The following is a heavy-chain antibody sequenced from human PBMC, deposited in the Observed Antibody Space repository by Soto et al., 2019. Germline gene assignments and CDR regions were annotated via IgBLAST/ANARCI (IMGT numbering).Heavy chain of an antibody. J-gene: IGHJ4*02. Sequence: EVQLVESGGGLVQPGGSLRLSCAASGFTVSNNYMRWVRQAPGKGLEWVSLIYSGGATYYADSVKGRFTISRDNSKTTLYLQMNSLRAEDTAVYYCARDGTDNWVGGQGILVTVSS. CDR1: GFTVSNNY. CDR3: ARDGTDNWV. CDR2: IYSGGAT. D-gene: IGHD1-1*01. V-gene: IGHV3-66*01.